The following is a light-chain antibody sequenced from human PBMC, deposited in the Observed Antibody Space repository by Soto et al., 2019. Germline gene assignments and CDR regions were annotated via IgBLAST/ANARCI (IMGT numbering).Light chain of an antibody. J-gene: IGKJ2*01. Sequence: EIVLTQSPGTLSLSPGERATLSCRASQSVSSYLAWYQQKPGQAPRLLIFGASGRAPGIPDRFSGSGSGTDFTLTISRLEPEDFAVYFCLQYDTSPRTFGQGTKLVIK. CDR1: QSVSSY. CDR3: LQYDTSPRT. CDR2: GAS. V-gene: IGKV3-20*01.